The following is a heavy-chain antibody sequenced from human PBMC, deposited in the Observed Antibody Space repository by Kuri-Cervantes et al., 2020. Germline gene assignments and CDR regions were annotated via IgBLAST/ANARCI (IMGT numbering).Heavy chain of an antibody. J-gene: IGHJ6*02. Sequence: ASVKVSCKASGYTFTGYYMHWVRQAPGQGLEWMGWINPNSGGTNYAQKFQGRVTMTRDTSISTAYMELSRLRSDDTAVYYCARDFAPDRISQWLVNYYGMDVWRQGTTVTVSS. CDR2: INPNSGGT. CDR1: GYTFTGYY. D-gene: IGHD6-19*01. V-gene: IGHV1-2*02. CDR3: ARDFAPDRISQWLVNYYGMDV.